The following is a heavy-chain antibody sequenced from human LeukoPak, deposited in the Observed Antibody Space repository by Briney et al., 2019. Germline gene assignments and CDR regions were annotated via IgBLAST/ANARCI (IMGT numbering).Heavy chain of an antibody. Sequence: SETLSLTCAVYGVSFSGYYWSWIRQPPGKGLEWIGYIYYSGSTNYNPSLKSRVTVSVDTSKNQCSLKLSSVTTADTAVYYCTRSTNLEAFDIWGQGTMVTVSS. J-gene: IGHJ3*02. D-gene: IGHD2-8*01. CDR2: IYYSGST. V-gene: IGHV4-59*01. CDR1: GVSFSGYY. CDR3: TRSTNLEAFDI.